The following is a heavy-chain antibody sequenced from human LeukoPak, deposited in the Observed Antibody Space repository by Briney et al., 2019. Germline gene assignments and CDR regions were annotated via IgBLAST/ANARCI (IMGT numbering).Heavy chain of an antibody. CDR2: IYYSGST. D-gene: IGHD3-22*01. CDR1: GGSISSSSYY. Sequence: NSSETLSLTCTVSGGSISSSSYYWGWIRQPPGKGLEWIGSIYYSGSTYYNPSLKSRVTISVDTSKNQFSLKLSSVTAADTAVYYCARRPGSSGYYWGQGTLVTVSS. V-gene: IGHV4-39*01. J-gene: IGHJ4*02. CDR3: ARRPGSSGYY.